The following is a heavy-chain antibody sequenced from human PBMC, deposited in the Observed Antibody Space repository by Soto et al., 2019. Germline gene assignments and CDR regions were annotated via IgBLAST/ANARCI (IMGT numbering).Heavy chain of an antibody. CDR1: GGSISSGTSY. J-gene: IGHJ3*02. V-gene: IGHV4-39*01. D-gene: IGHD3-9*01. Sequence: SETLSLTCTVSGGSISSGTSYWSWIRQRPGKGLEWIGSIYYSGSTYYTPSLKSRVTIFVDTSKNQFSLKLSSVTAADTAVYYCARHTYGPRWLPNHDAFDIWGQGTVVTVSS. CDR3: ARHTYGPRWLPNHDAFDI. CDR2: IYYSGST.